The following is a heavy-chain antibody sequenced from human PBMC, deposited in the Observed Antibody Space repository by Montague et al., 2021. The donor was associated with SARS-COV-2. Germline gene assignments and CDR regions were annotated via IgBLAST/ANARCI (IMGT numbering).Heavy chain of an antibody. CDR3: AWMIVQHAGMDV. D-gene: IGHD3-22*01. CDR1: GGSISRSY. Sequence: SETLSLTCTVSGGSISRSYWNWIRQSPVKGLELIWYSYYTGSTSYNPSLNSRVSVSLDTSNNQFSLRLSSVTAADTAVYYCAWMIVQHAGMDVWGQGTTVTVSS. J-gene: IGHJ6*02. CDR2: SYYTGST. V-gene: IGHV4-59*01.